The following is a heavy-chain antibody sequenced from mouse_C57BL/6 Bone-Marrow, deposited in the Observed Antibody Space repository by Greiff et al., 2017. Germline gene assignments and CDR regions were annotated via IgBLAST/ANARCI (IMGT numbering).Heavy chain of an antibody. CDR1: GYSITSGYY. CDR2: ISYDGSN. V-gene: IGHV3-6*01. CDR3: ARGGFTTVVAGDYFDY. D-gene: IGHD1-1*01. Sequence: EVQRVESGPGLVKPSQSLSLTCSVTGYSITSGYYWNWIRQFPGNKLEWMGYISYDGSNNYNPSLKNRISITRDTSKNQFFLKLNSVTTEDTATYYCARGGFTTVVAGDYFDYWGQGTTLTVSS. J-gene: IGHJ2*01.